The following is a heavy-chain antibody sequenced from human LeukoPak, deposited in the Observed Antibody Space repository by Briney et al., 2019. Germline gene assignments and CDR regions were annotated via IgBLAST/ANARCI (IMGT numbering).Heavy chain of an antibody. J-gene: IGHJ4*02. CDR2: ISGSGSTI. D-gene: IGHD3-22*01. Sequence: GGSLRLSCAASGFTFSDYYMSWIRQAPGKGLEWVSYISGSGSTIYYADSVRGRFTISRDNAKNSLYLQMNSLRAEDTAVYYCASDPARDYYDTSGYFRWVDYWGQGTLVTVSS. CDR3: ASDPARDYYDTSGYFRWVDY. V-gene: IGHV3-11*01. CDR1: GFTFSDYY.